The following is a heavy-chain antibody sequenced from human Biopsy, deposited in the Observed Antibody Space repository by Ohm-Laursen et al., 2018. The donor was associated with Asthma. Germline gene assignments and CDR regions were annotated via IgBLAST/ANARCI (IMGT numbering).Heavy chain of an antibody. CDR2: ISYDGRNK. CDR3: ARGAYYDFWSGYSRPTPGYYGMDV. CDR1: GFTFNSYG. J-gene: IGHJ6*02. D-gene: IGHD3-3*01. V-gene: IGHV3-30*03. Sequence: SLRLSCTASGFTFNSYGMHWVRQAPGKGLEWVAVISYDGRNKYYGDSVKGRFTIPRDNSKNTVYLQMISLRVEDTSVYYCARGAYYDFWSGYSRPTPGYYGMDVWGHGTTVTVSS.